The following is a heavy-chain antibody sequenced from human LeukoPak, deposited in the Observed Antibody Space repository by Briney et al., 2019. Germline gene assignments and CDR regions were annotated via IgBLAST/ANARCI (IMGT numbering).Heavy chain of an antibody. CDR3: ARLGGAKTWYNWNDPPGAFDI. J-gene: IGHJ3*02. Sequence: GESLKISCKGSGYSFTSYWIGWVRQMPGKGLEWMGIIYPGDSDTRYSPSFQGQVTISADKSISTAYLQWSSLKASDTAMYYCARLGGAKTWYNWNDPPGAFDIWGQGTMVTVSS. V-gene: IGHV5-51*01. CDR1: GYSFTSYW. D-gene: IGHD1-1*01. CDR2: IYPGDSDT.